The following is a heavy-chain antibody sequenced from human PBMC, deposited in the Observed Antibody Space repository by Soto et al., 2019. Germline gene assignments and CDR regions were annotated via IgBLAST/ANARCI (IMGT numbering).Heavy chain of an antibody. CDR1: GDTFTSYY. J-gene: IGHJ5*02. CDR3: ARSSGGNFGIIIEGSNWFDP. V-gene: IGHV1-46*01. D-gene: IGHD3-3*01. Sequence: ASVKVSCKAPGDTFTSYYLNWVRQAPGQGLEWMGVINPHGGSTKYARKFQGRITMTRDTSRSTVYMGLSSLRSDDTAIYYCARSSGGNFGIIIEGSNWFDPWGQGTLVTVSS. CDR2: INPHGGST.